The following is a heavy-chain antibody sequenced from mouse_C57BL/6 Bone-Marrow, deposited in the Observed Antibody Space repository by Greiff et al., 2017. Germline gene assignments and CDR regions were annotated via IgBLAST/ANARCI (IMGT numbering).Heavy chain of an antibody. CDR2: MHPNGGSP. J-gene: IGHJ4*01. CDR3: ASSYANADYTMDY. Sequence: VQLHQPGAELVKPGASVKLSCKASGYTFTNYWMHWVKQRPGQGLEWIGMMHPNGGSPDYNEKFKSEATLSVDKSSRTAYMELSSLTSEDSAVYSGASSYANADYTMDYWGQGTSVTVSS. CDR1: GYTFTNYW. V-gene: IGHV1-64*01. D-gene: IGHD2-1*01.